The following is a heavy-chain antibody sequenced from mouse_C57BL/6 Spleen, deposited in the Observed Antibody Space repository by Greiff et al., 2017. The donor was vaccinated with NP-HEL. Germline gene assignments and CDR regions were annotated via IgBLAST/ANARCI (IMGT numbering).Heavy chain of an antibody. CDR3: ARGRDYGNDFDY. V-gene: IGHV1-82*01. CDR2: IYPGDGDT. D-gene: IGHD1-1*01. CDR1: GYAFSSSW. Sequence: QVQLKQSGPELVKPGASVKISCKASGYAFSSSWMNWVKQRPGKGLEWIGRIYPGDGDTNYNGKFKGNATLTADKSSSTAYMQRSSLTSEDSAVYFCARGRDYGNDFDYWGQGTTRTVSS. J-gene: IGHJ2*01.